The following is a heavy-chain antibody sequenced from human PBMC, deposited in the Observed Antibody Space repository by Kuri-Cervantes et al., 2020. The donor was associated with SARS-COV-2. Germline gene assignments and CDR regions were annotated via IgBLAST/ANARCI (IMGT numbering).Heavy chain of an antibody. V-gene: IGHV4-39*07. CDR1: GGSISSSSYY. D-gene: IGHD4-17*01. CDR2: IYYSGST. CDR3: ARAYGDYEVTDY. J-gene: IGHJ4*02. Sequence: SETLSLTCTVSGGSISSSSYYWGWIRQPPGKGLEWIGSIYYSGSTYYNPSLKSRVTISVDTSKNQFSLKLSSVTAADTAVYYCARAYGDYEVTDYWGQGTLVTVSS.